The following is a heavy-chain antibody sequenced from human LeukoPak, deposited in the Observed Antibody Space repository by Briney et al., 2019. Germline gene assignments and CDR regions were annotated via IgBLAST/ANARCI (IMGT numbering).Heavy chain of an antibody. CDR2: IYYSGST. J-gene: IGHJ4*02. CDR3: ARQDIVVVPAASPVLTLYYFDY. CDR1: GGSISSSSYY. V-gene: IGHV4-39*01. D-gene: IGHD2-2*01. Sequence: SETLSLTCTVSGGSISSSSYYWGWIRQPPGKGLEWIGSIYYSGSTYYNPSLKSRVTISVDTSKNQFSLKLSSVTAADTAVYYCARQDIVVVPAASPVLTLYYFDYWGQGTLVTVSS.